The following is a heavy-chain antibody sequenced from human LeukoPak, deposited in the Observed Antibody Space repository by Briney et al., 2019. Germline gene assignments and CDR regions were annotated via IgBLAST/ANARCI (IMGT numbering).Heavy chain of an antibody. V-gene: IGHV4-34*01. D-gene: IGHD3-10*01. CDR3: YRLYGYGSPADY. J-gene: IGHJ4*02. Sequence: PSETLSLTCAVYGGSFSGYYWSWIRQPPGKGLEWIGEINHSGSTNYNPSLKSRVTISVDTSKNQFSLKLSSVTAADTAVYYCYRLYGYGSPADYWGQGTLVTVSS. CDR2: INHSGST. CDR1: GGSFSGYY.